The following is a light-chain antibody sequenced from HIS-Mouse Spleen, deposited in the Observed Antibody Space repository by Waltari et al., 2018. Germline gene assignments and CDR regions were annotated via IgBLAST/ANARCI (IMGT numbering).Light chain of an antibody. CDR1: ALPKKY. CDR2: EGS. Sequence: SHELTQPPSVPVSPGQTARTTCSGAALPKKYAYWYKQKSGQAPVLVIYEGSKRPSGIPERCSGSSSGTMATLTISGAQVEDEADYYCYSTDSSGNHRVFGGGTKLTVL. CDR3: YSTDSSGNHRV. V-gene: IGLV3-10*01. J-gene: IGLJ2*01.